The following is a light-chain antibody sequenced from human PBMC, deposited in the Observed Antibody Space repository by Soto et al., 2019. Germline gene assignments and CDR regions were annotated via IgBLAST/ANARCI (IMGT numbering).Light chain of an antibody. CDR2: SAS. J-gene: IGKJ1*01. CDR1: QSIRET. V-gene: IGKV3-15*01. Sequence: EIVMTQSPATLSVSPWGRATLSCRASQSIRETLAWYQQKPGQAPRLLIYSASRGATGFPARLSGSGSGTDLTITISSMKSEDFEVYYCQQYNNWPWTFGHGTKVDI. CDR3: QQYNNWPWT.